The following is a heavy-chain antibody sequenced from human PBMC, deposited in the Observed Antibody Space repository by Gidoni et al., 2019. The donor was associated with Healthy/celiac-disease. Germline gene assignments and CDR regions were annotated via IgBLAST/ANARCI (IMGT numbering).Heavy chain of an antibody. V-gene: IGHV3-23*01. CDR3: ANLLTSSGELLLYYYYGMDV. J-gene: IGHJ6*02. D-gene: IGHD3-10*01. CDR2: SSGSGGST. Sequence: EVQMLESGGGLVQPGGSLRLSCAASGSTFSRYALSWVRQAPGKGLEWVSASSGSGGSTYYADSVKGRFTISRDNSKNTLYLQMNSLRAEDTAVYYCANLLTSSGELLLYYYYGMDVWGQGTTVTVSS. CDR1: GSTFSRYA.